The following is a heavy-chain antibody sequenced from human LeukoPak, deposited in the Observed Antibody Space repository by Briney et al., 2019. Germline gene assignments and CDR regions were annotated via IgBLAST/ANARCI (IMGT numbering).Heavy chain of an antibody. J-gene: IGHJ6*02. CDR1: GFTFSASP. CDR2: IRSKPHDYAT. V-gene: IGHV3-73*01. Sequence: GGSLRLSCAASGFTFSASPIHWVRQASDKGLEWVGRIRSKPHDYATAFAESVKGRFTISRDDSENTAYLEMNSLKTEDTAVYYCARRVGDSYPYGLDVWGQGTPVTVFS. CDR3: ARRVGDSYPYGLDV. D-gene: IGHD5/OR15-5a*01.